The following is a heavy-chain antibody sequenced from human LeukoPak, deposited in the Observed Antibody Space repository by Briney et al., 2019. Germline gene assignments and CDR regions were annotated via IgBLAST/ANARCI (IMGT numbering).Heavy chain of an antibody. CDR1: GFTFSSYS. V-gene: IGHV3-48*01. J-gene: IGHJ4*02. CDR3: ARGSSFGSY. Sequence: GGSLRLSCAASGFTFSSYSMNWVRQAPGKGLERVSYISSGSTTIYYADSVKGRFTISRDNAKNSLYLQMNSQRAEDTAVYYCARGSSFGSYWGQGTLVNVSS. D-gene: IGHD6-6*01. CDR2: ISSGSTTI.